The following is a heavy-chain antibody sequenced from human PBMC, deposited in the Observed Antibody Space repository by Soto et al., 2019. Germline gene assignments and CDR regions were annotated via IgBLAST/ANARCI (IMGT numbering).Heavy chain of an antibody. Sequence: ASVKVSCKASGYTFTGYYMHWVRQAPGQGLEWMGWINPNSGGTNYAQKFQGWVTMTRDTSISTAYMELSRLRSDDTAVYYCAXXXXTITGPGPTFDYWGQGTLVTVSS. CDR3: AXXXXTITGPGPTFDY. V-gene: IGHV1-2*04. CDR1: GYTFTGYY. CDR2: INPNSGGT. D-gene: IGHD3-10*01. J-gene: IGHJ4*02.